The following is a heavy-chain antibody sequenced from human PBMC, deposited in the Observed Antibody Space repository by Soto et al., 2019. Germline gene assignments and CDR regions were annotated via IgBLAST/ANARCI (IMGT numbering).Heavy chain of an antibody. V-gene: IGHV1-3*01. Sequence: QVQLVQSGAEVKKPGASVKVSCKASGYTFTSYAMHWVRQAPGQRLEWMGWIKAGNGNTTYSQKFQGSVTITRDTSASTAHMELSSIRSEEPAVYYYARGAVAGRINWGQGPLVTVSS. J-gene: IGHJ4*02. CDR3: ARGAVAGRIN. D-gene: IGHD6-19*01. CDR2: IKAGNGNT. CDR1: GYTFTSYA.